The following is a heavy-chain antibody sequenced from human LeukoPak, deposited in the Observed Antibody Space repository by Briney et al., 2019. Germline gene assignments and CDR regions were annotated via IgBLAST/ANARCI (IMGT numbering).Heavy chain of an antibody. CDR3: ATKRWLVPEADY. V-gene: IGHV1-2*02. CDR1: GYTFTGYY. J-gene: IGHJ4*02. Sequence: VASVKVSCKASGYTFTGYYMHWVRQAPGQGLEWMGWINPNSGGTNYAQKFQGRVTMTRDTSISTAYMELSRLRSDDTAVYYCATKRWLVPEADYWGQGTLVTVSS. CDR2: INPNSGGT. D-gene: IGHD6-19*01.